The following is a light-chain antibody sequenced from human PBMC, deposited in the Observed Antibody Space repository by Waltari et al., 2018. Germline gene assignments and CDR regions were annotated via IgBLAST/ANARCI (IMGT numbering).Light chain of an antibody. CDR1: QRVGRTF. CDR3: QHYVRLPAT. J-gene: IGKJ1*01. CDR2: GTS. V-gene: IGKV3-20*01. Sequence: EIVLTQSPGTLSLSPGERATLSCRASQRVGRTFAWYQQKPGQAPSLLMYGTSSRATGTPDRFSGSWSGTDFSLTISRLEPEDFAVYYCQHYVRLPATFGQGTKVEIK.